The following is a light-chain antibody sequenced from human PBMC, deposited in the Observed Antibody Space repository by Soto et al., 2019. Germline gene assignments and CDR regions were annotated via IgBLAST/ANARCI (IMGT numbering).Light chain of an antibody. CDR2: DES. Sequence: EIVMTQSPATLSVSPGERATLSCRASQSIGSNLAWYQLKPGQAPRLLIYDESTRATGIPARFSGSGSGTEFTLTISSLQSEDFAVYYCQQYNNWPRTFGQGTKVDIK. V-gene: IGKV3-15*01. J-gene: IGKJ1*01. CDR1: QSIGSN. CDR3: QQYNNWPRT.